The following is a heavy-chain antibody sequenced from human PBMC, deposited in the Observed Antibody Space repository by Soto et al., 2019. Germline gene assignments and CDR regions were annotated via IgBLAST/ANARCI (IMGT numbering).Heavy chain of an antibody. V-gene: IGHV3-30-3*01. J-gene: IGHJ4*02. CDR3: ARDRPPTYCSSTSCSSYFDY. D-gene: IGHD2-2*01. Sequence: GGSLRLSCAASGFTFSTYAMQWVRQAPGKGLEWVAVISYDGSNKYYADSVKGRFTISRDNSKNTLYLKMNSLRAEDTAVYYCARDRPPTYCSSTSCSSYFDYRGQGTLVTVSS. CDR1: GFTFSTYA. CDR2: ISYDGSNK.